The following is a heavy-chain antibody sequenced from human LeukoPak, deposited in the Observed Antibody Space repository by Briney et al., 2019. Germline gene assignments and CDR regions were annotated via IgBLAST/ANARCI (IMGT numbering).Heavy chain of an antibody. Sequence: SETLSLTCAVHGGSFSGYYWSWIRQPPGKGLEWIGEINHSGSTNYNPSLKSRVTISVDTSKNQFSLKLSSVTAADTAVYYCARGFDGGTDFDYWGQGTLVTVSS. D-gene: IGHD4-23*01. J-gene: IGHJ4*02. CDR2: INHSGST. V-gene: IGHV4-34*01. CDR3: ARGFDGGTDFDY. CDR1: GGSFSGYY.